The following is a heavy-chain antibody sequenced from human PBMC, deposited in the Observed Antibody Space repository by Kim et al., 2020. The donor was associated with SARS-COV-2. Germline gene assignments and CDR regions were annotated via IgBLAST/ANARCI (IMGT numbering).Heavy chain of an antibody. J-gene: IGHJ2*01. Sequence: GSVKGRFTISRENAKNSLYLQMNSLGAGDTAVYYCARGVNCNGDCWYFDLWGRGTLVTVSS. V-gene: IGHV3-13*01. D-gene: IGHD2-21*02. CDR3: ARGVNCNGDCWYFDL.